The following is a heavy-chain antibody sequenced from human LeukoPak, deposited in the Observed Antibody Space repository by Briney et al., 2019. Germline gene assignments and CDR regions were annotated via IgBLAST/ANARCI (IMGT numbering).Heavy chain of an antibody. J-gene: IGHJ4*02. D-gene: IGHD6-6*01. CDR2: IYYSGST. CDR1: GGSISSYY. CDR3: ARVDDLAAPPDPRFDY. Sequence: SETLSLTCTVSGGSISSYYWSWIRQPPGKGLEWIGYIYYSGSTNYNPSLKSRVTISVDTSKNQFSLRLSSVTAADTAVYYCARVDDLAAPPDPRFDYWGQGTLVTVSS. V-gene: IGHV4-59*01.